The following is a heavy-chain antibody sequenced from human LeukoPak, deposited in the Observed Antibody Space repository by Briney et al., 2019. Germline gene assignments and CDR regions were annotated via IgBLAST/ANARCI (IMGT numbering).Heavy chain of an antibody. CDR2: VNTDGSDT. CDR3: ARGKLAVQDY. V-gene: IGHV3-74*01. J-gene: IGHJ4*02. Sequence: GGSLRLSCAASGFTFSSYWMHWVRQAPGKGLVWVSRVNTDGSDTDYADSVKGRFTISRDNAKNTLYLQMNSLRAEDTAVYYCARGKLAVQDYWGQGTLVTVSS. CDR1: GFTFSSYW. D-gene: IGHD3-3*02.